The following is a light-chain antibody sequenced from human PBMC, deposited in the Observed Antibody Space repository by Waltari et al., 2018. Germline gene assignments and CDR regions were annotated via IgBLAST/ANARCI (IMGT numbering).Light chain of an antibody. CDR3: CSHGGSNNFYI. CDR2: EVT. J-gene: IGLJ1*01. V-gene: IGLV2-8*01. CDR1: SSNLGTYDY. Sequence: QSALTQPPSASGSPGQSVTIPCTGTSSNLGTYDYVSCYQQYPGKAPKLLIYEVTNRPSGVPDRFSGSKSGNTASLTVSGLQADDEADYYCCSHGGSNNFYIFGTGTTVTVL.